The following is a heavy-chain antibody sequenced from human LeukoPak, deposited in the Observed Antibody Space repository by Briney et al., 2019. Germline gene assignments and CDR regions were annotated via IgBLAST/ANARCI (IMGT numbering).Heavy chain of an antibody. D-gene: IGHD4-17*01. Sequence: SSVKVSCKASGYTFSDYHMHCVRQAPGQGLEWMGWINPNSDDTKYAQTFRGRVTMTSHSSSTTAYMDLYRLPPDDPALYYCARARRPRNIYGDYVFLFDYWGQGTLVTVSS. V-gene: IGHV1-2*02. CDR1: GYTFSDYH. J-gene: IGHJ4*02. CDR2: INPNSDDT. CDR3: ARARRPRNIYGDYVFLFDY.